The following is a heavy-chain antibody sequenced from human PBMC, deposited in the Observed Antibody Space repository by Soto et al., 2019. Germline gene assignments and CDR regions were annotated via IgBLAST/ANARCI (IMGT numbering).Heavy chain of an antibody. CDR1: GFTFTTYA. D-gene: IGHD6-6*01. CDR3: AKNWDTTFSSSSH. J-gene: IGHJ4*02. V-gene: IGHV3-23*01. Sequence: EAQLLESGGGLVQPGGSLRLSCAASGFTFTTYAMSWVRQAPGKGLEWVSAISGSAGSTYYADSVKGRFTISRDNSKNTLYLQMNSLRAEDTAVYYCAKNWDTTFSSSSHWGQGTLVSVSS. CDR2: ISGSAGST.